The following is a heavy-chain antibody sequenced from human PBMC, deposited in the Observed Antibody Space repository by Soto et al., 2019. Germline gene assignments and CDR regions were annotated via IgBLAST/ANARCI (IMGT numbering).Heavy chain of an antibody. J-gene: IGHJ6*02. CDR2: ISRSSNTL. CDR3: ARAGYCISTSCRYGMDV. CDR1: GFTVSNYS. V-gene: IGHV3-48*02. D-gene: IGHD2-2*01. Sequence: LRLSCAASGFTVSNYSMNWVRQAPGKGLEWVSYISRSSNTLYYADSVKGRFTISRDNAKNSLYLQMNSLRDEDTAVYYCARAGYCISTSCRYGMDVWGQGTTVTVSS.